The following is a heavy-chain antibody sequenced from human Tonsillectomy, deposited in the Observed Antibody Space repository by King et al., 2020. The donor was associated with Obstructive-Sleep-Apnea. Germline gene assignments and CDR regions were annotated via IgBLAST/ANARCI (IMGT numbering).Heavy chain of an antibody. Sequence: VQLVESGGGLVQPGGSLRLSCAASGFTFSSYWMHWVRQAPGKGLVWVSRINSDGSSTSYADSVKGRFTISRDNAKNTLYLQMNSLRAKDTAVYYCARANGYSGYAVIQYYFDYWGQGTLVTVSS. J-gene: IGHJ4*02. CDR1: GFTFSSYW. CDR3: ARANGYSGYAVIQYYFDY. D-gene: IGHD5-12*01. CDR2: INSDGSST. V-gene: IGHV3-74*01.